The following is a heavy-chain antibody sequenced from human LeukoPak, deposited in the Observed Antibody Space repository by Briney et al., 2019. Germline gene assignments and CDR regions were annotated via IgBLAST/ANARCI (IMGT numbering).Heavy chain of an antibody. J-gene: IGHJ4*02. Sequence: PGGSLRLSCAASGFTVSSNYMSWVRQAPGKGLEWVSYISNTGNTIHYADSVKGRFTVSRDNAKSSLYLQMNSLRAEDTAVYYCARDRGLAATDYFDYWGQGTLVTVSS. D-gene: IGHD2-15*01. CDR1: GFTVSSNY. CDR3: ARDRGLAATDYFDY. CDR2: ISNTGNTI. V-gene: IGHV3-11*04.